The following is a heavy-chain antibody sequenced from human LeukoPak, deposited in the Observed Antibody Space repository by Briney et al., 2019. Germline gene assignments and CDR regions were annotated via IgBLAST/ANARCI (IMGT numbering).Heavy chain of an antibody. V-gene: IGHV1-69*01. CDR2: IIPIFGTA. CDR3: AREGPWSSSSWYGYFQH. Sequence: SVKVSCKASGGTFISYAISWVRQAPGQGLEWMGGIIPIFGTANYAQKFQGRVTITADESTSTAYMELSSLRSEDTAVYYCAREGPWSSSSWYGYFQHWGQGTLVTVSS. CDR1: GGTFISYA. D-gene: IGHD6-13*01. J-gene: IGHJ1*01.